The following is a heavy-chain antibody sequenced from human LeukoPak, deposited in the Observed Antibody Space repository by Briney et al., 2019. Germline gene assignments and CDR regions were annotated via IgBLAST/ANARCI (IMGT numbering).Heavy chain of an antibody. CDR3: AKDRAMGSYFDY. J-gene: IGHJ4*02. V-gene: IGHV3-30*18. CDR2: ISYDGTNK. D-gene: IGHD5-18*01. CDR1: GLTFSSYG. Sequence: GRSLRLSCAASGLTFSSYGMHWVRQAPGKGLEWVAVISYDGTNKYYADSVKGRFTISRDNSKNTLYLQMNSLRAEDTAVYYCAKDRAMGSYFDYWGQGTLVTVSS.